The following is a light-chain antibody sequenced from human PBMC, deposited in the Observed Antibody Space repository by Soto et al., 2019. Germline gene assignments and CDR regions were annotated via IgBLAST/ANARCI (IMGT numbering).Light chain of an antibody. J-gene: IGKJ5*01. CDR2: DAS. CDR1: QSVHTF. CDR3: QQRSNWPIT. V-gene: IGKV3-11*01. Sequence: EIVLTQSPDTLSLSPGEGASLSSRASQSVHTFLAWYQQKPGQAPRLLIYDASNRATGIPARFSGSGSGTDFTLTISSLEPEDFAVYYCQQRSNWPITFGQGTRLEI.